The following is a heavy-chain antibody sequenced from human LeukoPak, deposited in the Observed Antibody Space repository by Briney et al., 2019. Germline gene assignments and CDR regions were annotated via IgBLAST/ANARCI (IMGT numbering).Heavy chain of an antibody. CDR3: ARDQLSYYYDTLPFFYYGMDV. CDR2: ISSSGSTI. D-gene: IGHD3-22*01. J-gene: IGHJ6*02. CDR1: GFTFSSYE. Sequence: QPGGSLRLSCAASGFTFSSYEMNWVRQAPGKGLEWVSYISSSGSTIYYADSVKGRFTISRDNAKSSLYLQMNSLRAEDTAVYYCARDQLSYYYDTLPFFYYGMDVWGQGTTVTVSS. V-gene: IGHV3-48*03.